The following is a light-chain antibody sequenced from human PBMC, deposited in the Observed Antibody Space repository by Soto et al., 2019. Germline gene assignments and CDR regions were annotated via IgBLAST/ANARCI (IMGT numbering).Light chain of an antibody. V-gene: IGKV1-5*01. J-gene: IGKJ1*01. CDR3: QQYDSFSVT. Sequence: DMQMTRSPSSLSASVGDRVTISWVARQTISIFLNWYQQKPGKAPKLLIYDVSALKRGVPPRFSGSGSGTEFTLTISSLQPDDFATYYCQQYDSFSVTFGQGTKVDIK. CDR1: QTISIF. CDR2: DVS.